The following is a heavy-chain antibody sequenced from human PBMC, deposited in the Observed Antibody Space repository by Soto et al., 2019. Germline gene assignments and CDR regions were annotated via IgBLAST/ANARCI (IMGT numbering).Heavy chain of an antibody. D-gene: IGHD6-19*01. V-gene: IGHV4-39*01. J-gene: IGHJ4*02. CDR1: GGSISSSTSY. CDR3: ARHSSVSRHPGFDY. CDR2: NYDGGNS. Sequence: QLQLQESGPGLVKPSETLSLTCTVSGGSISSSTSYWGWVRQPPGKGLEWIASNYDGGNSHYHPPLRSRVTISVDTSTNHLSLKLCSVTAADTAVYYCARHSSVSRHPGFDYWGQGTLVTVSS.